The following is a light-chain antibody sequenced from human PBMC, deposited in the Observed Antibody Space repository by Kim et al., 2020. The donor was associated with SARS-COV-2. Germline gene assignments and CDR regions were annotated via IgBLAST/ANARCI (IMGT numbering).Light chain of an antibody. CDR2: DVN. CDR1: STDVGGYNF. CDR3: TSYASTTSIL. V-gene: IGLV2-14*03. J-gene: IGLJ1*01. Sequence: QSALTQPASVSGSPGQSITISCTGTSTDVGGYNFVSWYQQHPGKGPRLVIFDVNKRPSGLSSRFSGSKSRSTASLTISDLQPEDEADYYCTSYASTTSILFGTGTKVTVL.